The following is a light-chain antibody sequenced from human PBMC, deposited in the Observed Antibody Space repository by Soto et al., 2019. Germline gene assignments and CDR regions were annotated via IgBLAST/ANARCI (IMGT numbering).Light chain of an antibody. V-gene: IGKV1-5*03. CDR1: QSTSSW. CDR2: RAS. Sequence: DIQMTQSPFTLSASVGDRVTITCRASQSTSSWLAWYQQKPGKAPKLLIYRASSLESGVPSRFSGSGSGTEFTLTISSLQPDDFATYYCQQYNSYPRTFGQGTKVDIK. J-gene: IGKJ1*01. CDR3: QQYNSYPRT.